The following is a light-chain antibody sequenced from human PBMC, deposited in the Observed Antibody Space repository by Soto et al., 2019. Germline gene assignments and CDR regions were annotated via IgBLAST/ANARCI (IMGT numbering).Light chain of an antibody. CDR3: SSFAGSNNLGL. J-gene: IGLJ2*01. CDR1: SSDVGGYNY. Sequence: QSALTQPPSASGSPGQSVTISCTGTSSDVGGYNYVSWYQQHPGKAPKVMIYEVSKRPSGVPDRFSGSKSGNTASLTVSGLQAEDEADYYCSSFAGSNNLGLFGGGTKVTVL. CDR2: EVS. V-gene: IGLV2-8*01.